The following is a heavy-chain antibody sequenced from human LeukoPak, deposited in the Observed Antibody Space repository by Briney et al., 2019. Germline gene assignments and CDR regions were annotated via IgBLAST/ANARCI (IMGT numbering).Heavy chain of an antibody. CDR1: GFTFSSYV. CDR2: ISYDGSNE. Sequence: GGSLRLSCAASGFTFSSYVMHWVRQAPGKGLEWVAIISYDGSNEYYADSVKGRFTISRDNSKNTLYLQMNSLRAADTAVYYCARSVAAAGYFDYWGQGTLVTVSS. V-gene: IGHV3-30*04. D-gene: IGHD6-13*01. CDR3: ARSVAAAGYFDY. J-gene: IGHJ4*02.